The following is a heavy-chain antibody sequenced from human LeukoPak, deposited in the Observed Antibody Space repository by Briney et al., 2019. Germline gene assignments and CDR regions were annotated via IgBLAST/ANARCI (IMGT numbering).Heavy chain of an antibody. J-gene: IGHJ6*03. CDR3: ARVVGETYYDFWSGYSEYYYYMDV. V-gene: IGHV4-38-2*02. D-gene: IGHD3-3*01. Sequence: SDTLSLTGTVSGYSISSGYYWGWIRQPPGKGLEWIGSIYHSGSTYYNPSLKSRVTISVDTSKNQFSLKLSSVTAADTAVYYCARVVGETYYDFWSGYSEYYYYMDVWGNGTTVTVSS. CDR2: IYHSGST. CDR1: GYSISSGYY.